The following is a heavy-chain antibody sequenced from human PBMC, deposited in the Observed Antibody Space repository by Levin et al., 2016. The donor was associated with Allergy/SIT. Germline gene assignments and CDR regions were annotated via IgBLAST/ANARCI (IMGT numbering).Heavy chain of an antibody. V-gene: IGHV1-69*02. CDR2: IIPILGIA. Sequence: WVRQAPGQGLEWMGRIIPILGIANYAQKFQGRVTITADKSTSTAYMELSSLRSEDTAVYYCAIRTTVSLYYYYGMDVWGQGTTVTVSS. J-gene: IGHJ6*02. CDR3: AIRTTVSLYYYYGMDV. D-gene: IGHD4-17*01.